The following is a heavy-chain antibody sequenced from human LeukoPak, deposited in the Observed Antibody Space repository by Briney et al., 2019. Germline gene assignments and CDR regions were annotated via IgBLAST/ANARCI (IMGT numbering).Heavy chain of an antibody. Sequence: KPSETLSLTCTVSGGSISSSSYYWGWIRQPPGKGLEWIGSIYYSGSTYYNPSLKSRVTISVDTSKNQLSLKLNSLTAADTAVYYCARHDTLAVHFDYWGQGTLVTVSS. V-gene: IGHV4-39*01. CDR2: IYYSGST. D-gene: IGHD6-19*01. J-gene: IGHJ4*02. CDR3: ARHDTLAVHFDY. CDR1: GGSISSSSYY.